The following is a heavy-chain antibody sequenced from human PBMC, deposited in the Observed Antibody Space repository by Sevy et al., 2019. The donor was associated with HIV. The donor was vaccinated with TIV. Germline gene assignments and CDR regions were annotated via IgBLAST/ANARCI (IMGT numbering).Heavy chain of an antibody. D-gene: IGHD3-16*02. V-gene: IGHV3-33*01. CDR3: ARGGITFGRVIGPFDY. CDR1: GFTFSSYG. Sequence: GGSLRLSCAASGFTFSSYGMHWVRQAPGKGLEWVAVIWYDGSNKYYADSVKGRFTISRDNSNNTLYLHMNSLRAEDKAVYYCARGGITFGRVIGPFDYWGQGTLVTVSS. J-gene: IGHJ4*02. CDR2: IWYDGSNK.